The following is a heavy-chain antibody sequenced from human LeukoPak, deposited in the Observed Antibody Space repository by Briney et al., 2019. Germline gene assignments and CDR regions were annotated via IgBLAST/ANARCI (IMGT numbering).Heavy chain of an antibody. D-gene: IGHD3-9*01. V-gene: IGHV3-23*01. Sequence: GGSLRLSCAASGFTFSNYAISWVRQAPGKGLEWVSTIRSSGGSTYYADSVKGRFTISRDNSKDTLYLQMNSPRAEDTAVYYCARGAPIWYNDILTGYYREGLDVWGQGTTVTVSS. CDR3: ARGAPIWYNDILTGYYREGLDV. CDR2: IRSSGGST. CDR1: GFTFSNYA. J-gene: IGHJ6*02.